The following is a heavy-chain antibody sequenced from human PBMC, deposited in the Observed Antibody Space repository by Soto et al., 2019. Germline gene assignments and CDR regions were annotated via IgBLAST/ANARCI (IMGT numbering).Heavy chain of an antibody. Sequence: QVQLVESGGGVVQPGRSLRLSCAASGFTFSSYGMHWVRQAPGKGLEWVAVISYDGSNKYYADSVKGRFTISRDNSKNPLYLQMNSLSAEDTAVYYCAYGDSSSSSHFDYWGQGTLVTVSS. D-gene: IGHD6-6*01. J-gene: IGHJ4*02. CDR1: GFTFSSYG. CDR2: ISYDGSNK. V-gene: IGHV3-30*03. CDR3: AYGDSSSSSHFDY.